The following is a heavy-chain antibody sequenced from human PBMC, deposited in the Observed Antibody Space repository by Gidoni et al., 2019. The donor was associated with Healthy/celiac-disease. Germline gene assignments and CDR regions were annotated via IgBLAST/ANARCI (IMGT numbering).Heavy chain of an antibody. CDR3: ARVRVPDKLDDAFDI. V-gene: IGHV1-2*02. Sequence: QVQLVQSGSEVQKPVASVKVSFKASAYTFTSYYMHWVRQSPGQWLEWMGWINPNSGGTNYAQKFQGRVTMTRDTSISTAYMELSRLKSDDTAVYYCARVRVPDKLDDAFDIWGQGTMVTVSS. CDR2: INPNSGGT. D-gene: IGHD2-2*01. J-gene: IGHJ3*02. CDR1: AYTFTSYY.